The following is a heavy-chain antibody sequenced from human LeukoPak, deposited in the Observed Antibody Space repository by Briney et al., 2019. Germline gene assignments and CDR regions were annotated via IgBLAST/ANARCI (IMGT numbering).Heavy chain of an antibody. J-gene: IGHJ4*02. Sequence: GGSLRLSCAASGFTFSSYSMNWVRQAPGKGLEWVSSISSSSSYIYYADSVKGRFTISRDNAKNSLYLQMNSLRAEDTAVYYCASMLGCSGGSCYMGLEDYWGQGTLVTVSS. D-gene: IGHD2-15*01. CDR2: ISSSSSYI. V-gene: IGHV3-21*01. CDR3: ASMLGCSGGSCYMGLEDY. CDR1: GFTFSSYS.